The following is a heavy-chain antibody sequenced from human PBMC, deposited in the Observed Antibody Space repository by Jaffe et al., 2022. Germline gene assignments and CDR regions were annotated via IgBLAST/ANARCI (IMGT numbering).Heavy chain of an antibody. CDR1: GFTFSSYG. D-gene: IGHD4-17*01. CDR2: IRYDGSNK. J-gene: IGHJ4*02. V-gene: IGHV3-30*02. CDR3: AKDPRERTHDYGDYGRVNYFDY. Sequence: QVQLVESGGGVVQPGGSLRLSCAASGFTFSSYGMHWVRQAPGKGLEWVAFIRYDGSNKYYADSVKGRFTISRDNSKNTLYLQMNSLRAEDTAVYYCAKDPRERTHDYGDYGRVNYFDYWGQGTLVTVSS.